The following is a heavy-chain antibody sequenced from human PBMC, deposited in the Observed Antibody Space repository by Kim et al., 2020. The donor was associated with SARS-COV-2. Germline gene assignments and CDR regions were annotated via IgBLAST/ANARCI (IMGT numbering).Heavy chain of an antibody. Sequence: TNYNPSLKSRVTVSLDTPKNQFSLKLSSVTAADTAVYYGARDYSTGYFDYWGQGNLVTVSS. CDR3: ARDYSTGYFDY. CDR2: T. D-gene: IGHD2-8*02. V-gene: IGHV4-59*01. J-gene: IGHJ4*02.